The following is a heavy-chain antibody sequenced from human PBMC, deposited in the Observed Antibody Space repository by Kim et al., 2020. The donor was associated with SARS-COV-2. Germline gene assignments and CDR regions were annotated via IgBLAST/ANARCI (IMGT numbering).Heavy chain of an antibody. D-gene: IGHD4-17*01. J-gene: IGHJ6*02. V-gene: IGHV3-23*01. Sequence: GGSLRLSCAASGFTFSSYAMSWVRQAPGKGLEWVSAISGSGGSTYYADSVKGRFTISRDNSKNTLYLQMNSLRAEDTAVYYCAKVVPPLTTTTVVNQRLGYYYYGMDVWGQGTTVTVSS. CDR1: GFTFSSYA. CDR3: AKVVPPLTTTTVVNQRLGYYYYGMDV. CDR2: ISGSGGST.